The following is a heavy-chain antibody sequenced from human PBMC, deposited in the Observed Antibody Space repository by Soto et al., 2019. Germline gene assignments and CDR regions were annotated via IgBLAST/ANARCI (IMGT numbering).Heavy chain of an antibody. CDR1: GGTFSSYA. CDR3: AREFTVTVDDMDV. D-gene: IGHD4-4*01. V-gene: IGHV1-69*13. J-gene: IGHJ6*02. Sequence: VASVKVSSKASGGTFSSYAISWVRQAPGQGREWLGGIIPIFVTANYAQKFQGRVTITADESTSTAYMELSSLRSEEPAVYYCAREFTVTVDDMDVWGQGTTVTVSS. CDR2: IIPIFVTA.